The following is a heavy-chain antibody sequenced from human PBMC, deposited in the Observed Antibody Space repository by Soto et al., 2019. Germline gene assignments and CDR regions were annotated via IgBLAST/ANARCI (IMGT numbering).Heavy chain of an antibody. CDR3: ARNMDYYYGPGSGNGHGV. CDR2: INPKFGDT. V-gene: IGHV1-2*02. J-gene: IGHJ6*02. CDR1: GYTFTAYY. Sequence: QVQLVQSGAEVKEPGDSVRVSCEASGYTFTAYYIHWVRQVPGQGLEWMGWINPKFGDTTYAQDFQGRVTMTRDMSISTVYMELSRLTSDHTAIYYCARNMDYYYGPGSGNGHGVWGQGTTVTVFS. D-gene: IGHD3-10*01.